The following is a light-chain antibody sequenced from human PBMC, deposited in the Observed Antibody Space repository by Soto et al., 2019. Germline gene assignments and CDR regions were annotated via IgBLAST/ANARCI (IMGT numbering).Light chain of an antibody. CDR3: QQYNSYLSYT. CDR1: QSVSSY. J-gene: IGKJ2*01. Sequence: EIVLTQSPGTLSLSPGERATLSCRASQSVSSYLAWYQQKPGQAPRLLIYDASNRATGIPARFSGSGSGTDFTLTISRLEPEDFATYYCQQYNSYLSYTFGQGTKVDIK. V-gene: IGKV3-11*01. CDR2: DAS.